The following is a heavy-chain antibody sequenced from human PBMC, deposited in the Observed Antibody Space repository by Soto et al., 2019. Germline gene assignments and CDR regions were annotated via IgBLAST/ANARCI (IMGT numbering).Heavy chain of an antibody. D-gene: IGHD6-6*01. CDR2: IYYSGST. V-gene: IGHV4-30-4*01. J-gene: IGHJ6*02. CDR1: DGYIRGGHCY. CDR3: ARESGGSSAVGYYYGMDV. Sequence: SHRDTVADGYIRGGHCYWSMNRQPPGPCLEWIGYIYYSGSTYYNPSLKSRVTISVDTSKNQFSLKLSSVTAADTAVYYCARESGGSSAVGYYYGMDVWGQGTTVPVSS.